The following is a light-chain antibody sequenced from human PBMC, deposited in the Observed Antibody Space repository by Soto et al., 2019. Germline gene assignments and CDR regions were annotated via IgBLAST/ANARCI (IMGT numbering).Light chain of an antibody. J-gene: IGKJ2*01. CDR1: QRISSSY. Sequence: EIVLTQSPGTLSLSPGERATLSCRASQRISSSYLAWYQQKPGQAPRLLISGASTRATGIPDRFSGSGSGTDFTLTISRLEPEAFAVYFCQRYGSSPPFTFGQGTKVEI. V-gene: IGKV3-20*01. CDR2: GAS. CDR3: QRYGSSPPFT.